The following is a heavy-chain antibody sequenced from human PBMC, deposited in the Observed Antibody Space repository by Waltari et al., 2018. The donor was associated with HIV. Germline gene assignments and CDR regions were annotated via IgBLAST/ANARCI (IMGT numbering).Heavy chain of an antibody. J-gene: IGHJ6*02. CDR2: ISGSSSTI. CDR1: GLACSSSG. V-gene: IGHV3-48*01. CDR3: TRVYYYGMDV. Sequence: EVQLVESGGGLVQPGGYLRLAWAASGLACSSSGINWVREALGKGLEWVSYISGSSSTIFYADSVKGRFTISRDNAKNSLYLQMNSLRAEDTAVYYCTRVYYYGMDVWGQGTTVTVSS.